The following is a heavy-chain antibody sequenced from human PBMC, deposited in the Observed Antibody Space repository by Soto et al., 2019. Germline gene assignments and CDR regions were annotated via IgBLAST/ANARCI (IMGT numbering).Heavy chain of an antibody. Sequence: QLQVQESGPGLVKPSETLSLTCTVSGGSVNSRNHYWAWIRQPHGMGLEWLGSIHYNGNTYYNPSLKTRINISVDTPNNKFSLELSSVTAADTPVYYCARQGADPSTWSGGGFCDYWRQGSLVTVSS. CDR1: GGSVNSRNHY. J-gene: IGHJ4*02. CDR2: IHYNGNT. V-gene: IGHV4-39*01. CDR3: ARQGADPSTWSGGGFCDY. D-gene: IGHD6-13*01.